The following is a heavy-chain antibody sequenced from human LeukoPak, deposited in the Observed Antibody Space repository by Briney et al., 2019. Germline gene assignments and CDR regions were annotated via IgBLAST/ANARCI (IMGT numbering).Heavy chain of an antibody. Sequence: ASVKVSCKASGYTFTSYGISWVRQAPGQGLEWMGGIIPIFGTANYAQKFQGRVTITADKSTSTAYMELSSLRSEDTAVYYCARPDRYSSSWYRFGFDYWGQGTLVTVSS. CDR3: ARPDRYSSSWYRFGFDY. CDR2: IIPIFGTA. J-gene: IGHJ4*02. D-gene: IGHD6-13*01. V-gene: IGHV1-69*06. CDR1: GYTFTSYG.